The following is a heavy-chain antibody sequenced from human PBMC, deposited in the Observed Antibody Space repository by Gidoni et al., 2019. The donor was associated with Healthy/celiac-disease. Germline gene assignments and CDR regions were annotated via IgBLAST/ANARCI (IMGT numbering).Heavy chain of an antibody. D-gene: IGHD1-26*01. V-gene: IGHV6-1*01. CDR3: ARGEVGATNFDY. CDR2: TYYRSKWYN. CDR1: GDSLPSNSAA. J-gene: IGHJ4*02. Sequence: QVQLPQSGPGLVKPSQTLSLTCAIAGDSLPSNSAAWNWIRQSPSRGLELLGRTYYRSKWYNDYAVSVKSRITINTDTSKNQFSLQLNSVTPEDTAVYYCARGEVGATNFDYWGQGTLVTVSS.